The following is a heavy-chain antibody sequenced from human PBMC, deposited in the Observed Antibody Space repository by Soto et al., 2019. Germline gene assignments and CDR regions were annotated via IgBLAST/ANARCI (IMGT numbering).Heavy chain of an antibody. V-gene: IGHV2-5*02. CDR2: IYWDDDK. D-gene: IGHD4-17*01. CDR3: EHRGSSRYGLFDY. J-gene: IGHJ4*02. CDR1: GFSLSTNGVG. Sequence: QITLKESGPTLVKPTQTLTLTCTFSGFSLSTNGVGVGWIRQPPGKALEWLILIYWDDDKRYSSSLKSRLTINRNTTKNQVVHKTTNMDPVDTSTYYCEHRGSSRYGLFDYWGQGTLVTVSS.